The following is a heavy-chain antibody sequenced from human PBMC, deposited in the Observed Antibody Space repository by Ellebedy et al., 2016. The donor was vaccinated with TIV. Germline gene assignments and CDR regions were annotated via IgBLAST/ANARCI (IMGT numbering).Heavy chain of an antibody. CDR2: INGDGGFT. J-gene: IGHJ4*01. CDR1: GFTFSDHY. CDR3: STLSDTGY. Sequence: PGGSLRLSCAASGFTFSDHYMSWVRQAPGKGLVWFSRINGDGGFTSHADFVKGRFTISRDNAKNTLYLQMNSLKAEDTAMYYCSTLSDTGYWGHGTLVTVSS. V-gene: IGHV3-74*01. D-gene: IGHD2-21*02.